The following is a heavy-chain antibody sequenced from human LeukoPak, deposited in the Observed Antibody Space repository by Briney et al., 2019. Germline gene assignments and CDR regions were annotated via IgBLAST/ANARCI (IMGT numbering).Heavy chain of an antibody. J-gene: IGHJ4*02. CDR1: GFIFNSYE. CDR3: ARDGVYTGNDLDW. CDR2: ISSSGSTI. D-gene: IGHD5-12*01. V-gene: IGHV3-48*03. Sequence: PGGSLRLSCAACGFIFNSYEMNWVRQAPGQGLEWISFISSSGSTIYYAASVKGRFTISRDNTKNSLYLQMSSLRAEDTAVYYCARDGVYTGNDLDWWGQGTLVTVSS.